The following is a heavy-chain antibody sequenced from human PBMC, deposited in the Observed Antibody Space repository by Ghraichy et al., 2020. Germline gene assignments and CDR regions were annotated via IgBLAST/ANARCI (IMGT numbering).Heavy chain of an antibody. J-gene: IGHJ4*02. V-gene: IGHV3-23*01. CDR2: ISGSGGAT. CDR3: AKYWWSGHDSGDPFAY. Sequence: GGSLRLSCAASGFTFSTYAMSWVRQAPGKGLEWVSSISGSGGATYYADSVKGRFSISRENSQNTANLQMNSLRAEDTAVYFCAKYWWSGHDSGDPFAYWGQGTLGTVSA. CDR1: GFTFSTYA. D-gene: IGHD4-17*01.